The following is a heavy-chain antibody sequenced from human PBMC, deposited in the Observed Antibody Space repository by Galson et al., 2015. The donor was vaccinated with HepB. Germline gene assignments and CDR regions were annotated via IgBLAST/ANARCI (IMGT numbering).Heavy chain of an antibody. J-gene: IGHJ4*02. V-gene: IGHV2-70*01. CDR1: GFSLSTSGMS. CDR2: IDRDDDK. CDR3: ARSPSGDYIGGTYYFDL. Sequence: PALVKPTQTLTLTCSFSGFSLSTSGMSVSWIRQPPGKALEWLALIDRDDDKYYSTSLKTRLTISKDTSKNQVVLAMTNMDPVDTATYYCARSPSGDYIGGTYYFDLWGQGTLVTVSS. D-gene: IGHD1-26*01.